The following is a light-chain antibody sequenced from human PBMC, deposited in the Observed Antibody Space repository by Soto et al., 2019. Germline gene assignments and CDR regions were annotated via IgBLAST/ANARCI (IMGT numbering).Light chain of an antibody. CDR2: GAS. CDR1: QSVSSSF. V-gene: IGKV3-20*01. CDR3: QQYNTSPST. Sequence: EIVLTQSPGTLSLSPGERATLSCRASQSVSSSFLAWYQQKPGQAPTLLIYGASSRATGMPDRFSGSGSGTDFTLTISRLEPEDFAVYYCQQYNTSPSTFGQGTKVEIK. J-gene: IGKJ1*01.